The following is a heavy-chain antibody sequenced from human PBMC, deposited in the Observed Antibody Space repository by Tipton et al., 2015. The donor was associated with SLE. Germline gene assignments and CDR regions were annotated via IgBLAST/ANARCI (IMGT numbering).Heavy chain of an antibody. CDR3: ARGSSRNIILDS. CDR1: GGSFSGYY. D-gene: IGHD2/OR15-2a*01. V-gene: IGHV4-34*01. Sequence: TLSLTCAVYGGSFSGYYWSWIRQPPGKGLEWIGEINHSGSTNYNPSLKSRVTISVDTSKNQFSLKLSSVTAADTAIYYCARGSSRNIILDSWGQGTLVTVSS. J-gene: IGHJ4*02. CDR2: INHSGST.